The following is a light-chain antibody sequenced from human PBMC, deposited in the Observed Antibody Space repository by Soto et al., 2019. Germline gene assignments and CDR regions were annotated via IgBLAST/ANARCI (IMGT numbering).Light chain of an antibody. CDR2: TNT. CDR1: RSNIGTNP. CDR3: AAWDDSLNSVI. Sequence: QSVLTQPPSASGTPGQSVSISCSGSRSNIGTNPVNWYQQLPGTAPKLLFYTNTQRPSGVPDRFSASKSGTSASLAISGLQAEDEDDYYCAAWDDSLNSVIVGGGTKLTVL. V-gene: IGLV1-44*01. J-gene: IGLJ2*01.